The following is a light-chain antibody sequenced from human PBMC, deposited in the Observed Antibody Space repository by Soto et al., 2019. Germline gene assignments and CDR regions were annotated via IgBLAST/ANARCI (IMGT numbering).Light chain of an antibody. CDR1: SSDVGSYNL. CDR3: CSYAGSSTLVV. CDR2: EGS. J-gene: IGLJ2*01. Sequence: QSVLTQPASVSGSPGQSITISCTGTSSDVGSYNLVSWYQQHPGKAPKLMIYEGSKRPSGVSNRFSGSKSGNTASLTISGHQAEDEAYYYCCSYAGSSTLVVFGGGTKLTVL. V-gene: IGLV2-23*01.